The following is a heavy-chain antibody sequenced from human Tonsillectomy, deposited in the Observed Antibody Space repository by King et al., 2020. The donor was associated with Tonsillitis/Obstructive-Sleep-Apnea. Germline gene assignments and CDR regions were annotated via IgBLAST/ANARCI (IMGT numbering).Heavy chain of an antibody. V-gene: IGHV3-48*03. CDR2: ISGSGSTI. J-gene: IGHJ4*02. CDR3: ARDCYDGSGTFDY. Sequence: VQLVESGGGLVQPGGSLRLSCAASGFTFSSYEMNWVRQAPGKGLEWVSYISGSGSTIYYADSVKGRFAISRDNAKNSLYLQMNSLRAEDTAVYYCARDCYDGSGTFDYWGQGTLVTVSS. CDR1: GFTFSSYE. D-gene: IGHD3-10*01.